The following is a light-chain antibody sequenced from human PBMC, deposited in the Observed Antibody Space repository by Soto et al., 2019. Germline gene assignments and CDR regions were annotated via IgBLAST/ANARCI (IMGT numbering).Light chain of an antibody. J-gene: IGLJ1*01. CDR2: DVT. CDR1: SSNIGSNY. Sequence: QSVLTQPPSASGTPGQRVTISCSGSSSNIGSNYVYWYQQHPGKAPKLIIFDVTNRPSGVSDRFSGSKSGSTASLTISGLQADDEADYYCTSFAGSGTYVFGTGTKVTVL. V-gene: IGLV1-47*02. CDR3: TSFAGSGTYV.